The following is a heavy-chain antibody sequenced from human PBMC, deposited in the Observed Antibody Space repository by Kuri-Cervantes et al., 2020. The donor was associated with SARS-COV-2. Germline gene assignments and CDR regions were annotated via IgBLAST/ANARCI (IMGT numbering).Heavy chain of an antibody. J-gene: IGHJ6*02. CDR1: GFTFSSYS. Sequence: GGSLRLSCAASGFTFSSYSMNWVRQAPGKGLVWVSRINSDGSSTSYADSVKGRFTISRDNAKNTLYLQMNSLRAEDTAVYYCARDIVVVVAAPEEYYYYYYGMDVWGQGTTVTVSS. V-gene: IGHV3-74*01. D-gene: IGHD2-15*01. CDR3: ARDIVVVVAAPEEYYYYYYGMDV. CDR2: INSDGSST.